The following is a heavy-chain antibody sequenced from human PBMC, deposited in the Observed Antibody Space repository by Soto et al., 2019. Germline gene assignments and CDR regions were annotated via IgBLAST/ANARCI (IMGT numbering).Heavy chain of an antibody. CDR2: ISGSGGST. V-gene: IGHV3-23*01. Sequence: GGSLRLSCAASGFTFSSYAMSWVRQAPGKGLEWVSAISGSGGSTYYADSVKGRFTISRDNSKNTLYLQMNSLRAEDTAVYYCAKTLKQWLVLEYFDYWGQGTLVTVSS. D-gene: IGHD6-19*01. CDR1: GFTFSSYA. J-gene: IGHJ4*02. CDR3: AKTLKQWLVLEYFDY.